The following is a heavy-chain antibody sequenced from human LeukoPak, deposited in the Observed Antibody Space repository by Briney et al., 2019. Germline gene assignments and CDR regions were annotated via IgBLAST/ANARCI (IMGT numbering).Heavy chain of an antibody. J-gene: IGHJ4*02. D-gene: IGHD6-13*01. Sequence: LSGGSLRLSCAASGFAFSTNWMHWVRQAPGKGLVWVSHISTDARTITYADFVKGRFTISRDNAKNTLYLQMNSLRAEDTALYYCVRGQATAWGLDYWGQGTLVTVSS. CDR3: VRGQATAWGLDY. CDR2: ISTDARTI. CDR1: GFAFSTNW. V-gene: IGHV3-74*01.